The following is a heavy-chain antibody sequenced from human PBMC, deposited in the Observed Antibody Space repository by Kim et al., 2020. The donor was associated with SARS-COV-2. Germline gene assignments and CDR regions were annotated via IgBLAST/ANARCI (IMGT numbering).Heavy chain of an antibody. D-gene: IGHD2-2*02. CDR3: AKELHTAKRY. Sequence: STNDPNSEKSRFTTSRDNSKNTLYLQMNSLRAEDTAVYYCAKELHTAKRYWGQGTLVTVSS. J-gene: IGHJ4*02. CDR2: ST. V-gene: IGHV3-23*01.